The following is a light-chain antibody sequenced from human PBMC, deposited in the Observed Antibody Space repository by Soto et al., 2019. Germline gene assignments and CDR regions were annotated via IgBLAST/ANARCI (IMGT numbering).Light chain of an antibody. CDR3: TSYRRGPLCV. V-gene: IGLV2-14*03. CDR1: SADVASSNF. CDR2: DAS. Sequence: QSALTHPASVSGYPRQSITISCTGISADVASSNFVSWYQHRPGKDPRLILYDASHRPSGVSDRFSGSKAGDTASLTISGLQLEDEADYYCTSYRRGPLCVFGTGTKLTVL. J-gene: IGLJ1*01.